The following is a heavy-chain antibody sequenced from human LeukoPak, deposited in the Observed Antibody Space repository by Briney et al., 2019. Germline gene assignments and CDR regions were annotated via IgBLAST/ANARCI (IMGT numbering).Heavy chain of an antibody. D-gene: IGHD2-15*01. CDR2: IYYSETS. CDR3: ARDVGRGGGNYYFDF. CDR1: GGSISGYY. Sequence: SETLSLTCTVSGGSISGYYWSWMRQPPGKELEWIGYIYYSETSNYNPSLKSRVTISADTSKNQFSLKLTSVTAADTAVYYCARDVGRGGGNYYFDFWGQGILVTVSS. J-gene: IGHJ4*02. V-gene: IGHV4-59*01.